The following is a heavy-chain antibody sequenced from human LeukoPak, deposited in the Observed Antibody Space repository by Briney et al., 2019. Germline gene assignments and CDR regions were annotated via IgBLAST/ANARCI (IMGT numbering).Heavy chain of an antibody. D-gene: IGHD1-26*01. CDR2: IYTSGST. CDR1: GGSISSGSYY. J-gene: IGHJ5*02. CDR3: ARGEGLNWFDP. V-gene: IGHV4-61*02. Sequence: SETLSLTCTVSGGSISSGSYYWSWIRQPAGKGLEWIGRIYTSGSTNYNPSLKSRVTMSVDTSKNQFSLKLSSVTAADTAVYYCARGEGLNWFDPWGQGTLVTVSS.